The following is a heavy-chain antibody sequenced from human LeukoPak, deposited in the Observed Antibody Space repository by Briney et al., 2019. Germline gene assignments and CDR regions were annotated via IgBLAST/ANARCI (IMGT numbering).Heavy chain of an antibody. CDR1: GFTFSDYY. D-gene: IGHD1-7*01. J-gene: IGHJ3*02. CDR2: ISGSGITI. CDR3: GRDFGLTGTKRSFDI. Sequence: GGSLRLSCAASGFTFSDYYMSWIRQAPGQGLEWVSYISGSGITIYYADSVKGLFTISRDTAKNSLYLQMNSLRAEDTAVYYCGRDFGLTGTKRSFDIWGQGTMVTVSS. V-gene: IGHV3-11*01.